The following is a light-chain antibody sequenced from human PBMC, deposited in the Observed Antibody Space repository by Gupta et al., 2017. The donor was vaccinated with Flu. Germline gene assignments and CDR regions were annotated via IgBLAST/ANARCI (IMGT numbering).Light chain of an antibody. Sequence: QSVLTQPPSASGTPGQRVTISFSGSSSNIGSHTVSWYQQLPGTAPKLLIYKNNQRPSGVPDRFSGSKSGTSASLAISGLQSEDEADYYCAAWDDSLLRVFGGGTKVTVL. CDR1: SSNIGSHT. V-gene: IGLV1-44*01. CDR3: AAWDDSLLRV. J-gene: IGLJ3*02. CDR2: KNN.